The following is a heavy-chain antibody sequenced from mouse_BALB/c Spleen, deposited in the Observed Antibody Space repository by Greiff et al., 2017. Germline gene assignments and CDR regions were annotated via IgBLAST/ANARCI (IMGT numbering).Heavy chain of an antibody. J-gene: IGHJ4*01. CDR3: ARNYRYDRAYAMDY. V-gene: IGHV3-2*02. CDR2: ISYSGST. CDR1: GYSITSDYA. D-gene: IGHD2-14*01. Sequence: VQLKESGPGLVKPSQSLSLTCTVTGYSITSDYAWNWIRQFPGNKLEWMGYISYSGSTSYNPSLKSRISITRDTSKNQFFLQLNSVTTEDTATYYCARNYRYDRAYAMDYWGQGTSVTVSS.